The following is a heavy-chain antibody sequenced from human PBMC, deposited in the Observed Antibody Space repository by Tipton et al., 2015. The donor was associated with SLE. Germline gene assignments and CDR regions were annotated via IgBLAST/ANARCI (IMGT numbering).Heavy chain of an antibody. CDR2: IYYSGST. V-gene: IGHV4-39*02. J-gene: IGHJ3*02. CDR1: GGSISSSSYY. Sequence: TLSLTCTVSGGSISSSSYYWGWLRQPPGKGLEWIGSIYYSGSTYYNPSLKSRVTISVDTSKNQFSLKLSSVTAADTAVYYCAGDGYKVHAFDIWGQGTMVTVSS. D-gene: IGHD5-24*01. CDR3: AGDGYKVHAFDI.